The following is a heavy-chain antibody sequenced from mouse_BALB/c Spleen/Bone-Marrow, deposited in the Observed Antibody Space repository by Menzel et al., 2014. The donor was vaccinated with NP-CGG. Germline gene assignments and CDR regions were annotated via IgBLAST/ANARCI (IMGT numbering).Heavy chain of an antibody. CDR3: ARDAGIYAMDY. J-gene: IGHJ4*01. D-gene: IGHD4-1*01. CDR2: IWGDGST. V-gene: IGHV2-6-7*01. Sequence: VQRVELGPGLVAPSQSLSITCTVSGFSLTGYGVNWVRQPPGKGLEWLGMIWGDGSTDYNSALKSRLSISKDNSKSQVFLKMNSLQTDDTARYYCARDAGIYAMDYWGQGTSVTVSS. CDR1: GFSLTGYG.